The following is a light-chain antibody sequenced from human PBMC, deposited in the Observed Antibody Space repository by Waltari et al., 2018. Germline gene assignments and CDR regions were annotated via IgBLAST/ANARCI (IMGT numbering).Light chain of an antibody. V-gene: IGKV2-30*02. J-gene: IGKJ1*01. Sequence: DVVMTQSPLSLPVTLGQPASISCSYSQSLVHSDGNTYLTWFQQRPGQSPRRLIYKVSSREAGVPDRFSGSGSGTDFTLTISRVEAEDVGVYYCMQGTHWPRTFGQGTKVQIK. CDR2: KVS. CDR1: QSLVHSDGNTY. CDR3: MQGTHWPRT.